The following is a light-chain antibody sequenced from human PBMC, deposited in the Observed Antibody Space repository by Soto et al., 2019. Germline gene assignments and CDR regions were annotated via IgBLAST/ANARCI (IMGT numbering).Light chain of an antibody. V-gene: IGKV3-20*01. CDR1: QSVDSNF. Sequence: EIVLTHSPGTLSLSPGERATLSCGASQSVDSNFLAWYQQKPGQAPRLLIYGASNRATGIPDRFSGSGSGTDFTLTISRLEPEDFAVYYCQQYGSSPRTFGQRTKVDIK. CDR3: QQYGSSPRT. CDR2: GAS. J-gene: IGKJ1*01.